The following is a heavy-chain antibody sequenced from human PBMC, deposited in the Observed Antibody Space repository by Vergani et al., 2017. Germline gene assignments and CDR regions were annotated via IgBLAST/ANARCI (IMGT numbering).Heavy chain of an antibody. Sequence: QVQLQQWGAGLLKPSETLSLTCTVSGGSISSYYWSWIRQPPGKGLEWIGYIYYSGSTNYNPSLKSRVTISVDTSKNQFSLKLSSVTAADTAVYCCARGQAVFGVVIPDFDYWGQGTLVTVSS. J-gene: IGHJ4*02. V-gene: IGHV4-59*01. CDR2: IYYSGST. D-gene: IGHD3-3*01. CDR3: ARGQAVFGVVIPDFDY. CDR1: GGSISSYY.